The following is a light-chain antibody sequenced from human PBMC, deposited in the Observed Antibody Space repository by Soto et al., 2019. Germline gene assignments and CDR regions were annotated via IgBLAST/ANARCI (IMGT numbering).Light chain of an antibody. CDR3: QQYNSYRA. Sequence: DIQMTQSPSTLSGSVGDRVTITCRASQSISSWLAWYQQKPGQVPKLLISKASSLESGVPSRFSGSGSGTEFTLTISSLQPDDSATYYCQQYNSYRAFGQGTKV. CDR2: KAS. J-gene: IGKJ1*01. V-gene: IGKV1-5*03. CDR1: QSISSW.